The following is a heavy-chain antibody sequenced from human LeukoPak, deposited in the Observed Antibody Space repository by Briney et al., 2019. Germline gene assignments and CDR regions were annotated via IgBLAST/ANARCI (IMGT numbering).Heavy chain of an antibody. J-gene: IGHJ4*02. D-gene: IGHD2-15*01. Sequence: ASVKVSCKASGGTFSSYAISWVRQAPGQGLEWMGRIIPIFGTANYAQKFRGRVTITTDESTSTAYMELSSLRSEDTAVYYCARARSYCSGGSCVIGEWGYWGQGTLVTVSS. CDR1: GGTFSSYA. CDR3: ARARSYCSGGSCVIGEWGY. V-gene: IGHV1-69*05. CDR2: IIPIFGTA.